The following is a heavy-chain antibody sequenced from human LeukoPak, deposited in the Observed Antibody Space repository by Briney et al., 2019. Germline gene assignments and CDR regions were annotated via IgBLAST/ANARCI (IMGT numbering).Heavy chain of an antibody. D-gene: IGHD3-16*01. CDR1: GGTFGSYG. CDR3: ARGPYDGTFYFDS. V-gene: IGHV1-69*04. Sequence: SVKVSCKISGGTFGSYGISWVRQAPGQGLEWMGRTIPIRGMTNYAQKFQGRVTITADTSTSTAYMELSSLTSGDTAVYFCARGPYDGTFYFDSWGQGTLVIVSS. CDR2: TIPIRGMT. J-gene: IGHJ4*02.